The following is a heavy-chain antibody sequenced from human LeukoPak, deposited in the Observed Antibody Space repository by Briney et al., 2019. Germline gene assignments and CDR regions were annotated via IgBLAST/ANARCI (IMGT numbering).Heavy chain of an antibody. CDR2: INHSGST. J-gene: IGHJ4*02. CDR3: ARGHYDFWSGYYNPPFDY. Sequence: SETLSLTCAVYGGSSSGYYWSWIRQPPGKGLEWIGEINHSGSTNYNPSLKSRVTISVDTSKNQFSLKLSSVTAADTAVYYCARGHYDFWSGYYNPPFDYWGQGTLVTVSS. D-gene: IGHD3-3*01. CDR1: GGSSSGYY. V-gene: IGHV4-34*01.